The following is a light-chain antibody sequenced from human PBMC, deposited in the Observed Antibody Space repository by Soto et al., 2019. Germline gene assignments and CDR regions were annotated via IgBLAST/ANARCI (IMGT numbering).Light chain of an antibody. CDR2: AAS. CDR1: ETISRY. V-gene: IGKV1-39*01. Sequence: DIQMTQSPSSLSASVGERVIITCRASETISRYLNWYQSKPGKAPRLLISAASSLQSGVPSRFSGSYSGTDFTLTISSLQPEDFATYFCQQSYSNPLTFGGGTKGDIK. J-gene: IGKJ4*01. CDR3: QQSYSNPLT.